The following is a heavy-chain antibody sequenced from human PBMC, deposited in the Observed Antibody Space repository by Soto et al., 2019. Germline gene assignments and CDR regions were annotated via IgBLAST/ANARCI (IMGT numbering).Heavy chain of an antibody. J-gene: IGHJ5*02. CDR2: INHSGST. Sequence: SETRSLTCAVYGGSFSGYYWTWIRQPPGTGLEWIGEINHSGSTNYNPSLKSRVTISVDTSKNQFSLKLSSVTAADTAVYYCARSFRQQGNWFDPWGQGTLVT. V-gene: IGHV4-34*01. CDR3: ARSFRQQGNWFDP. CDR1: GGSFSGYY. D-gene: IGHD6-13*01.